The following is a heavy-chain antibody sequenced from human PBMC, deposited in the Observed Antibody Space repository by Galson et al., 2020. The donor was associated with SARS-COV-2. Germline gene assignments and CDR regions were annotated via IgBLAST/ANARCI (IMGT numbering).Heavy chain of an antibody. CDR3: ARVSQYYDILTPSTTYGMDV. CDR1: GYTFTGYY. J-gene: IGHJ6*02. D-gene: IGHD3-9*01. CDR2: INPNSGGT. Sequence: GASVTVSCKASGYTFTGYYMHWVRQAPGQGLEWMGWINPNSGGTNYAQKFQGRVTMTRDTSISTAYMELSRLRSDDTAVYYCARVSQYYDILTPSTTYGMDVWGQGTTVTVSS. V-gene: IGHV1-2*02.